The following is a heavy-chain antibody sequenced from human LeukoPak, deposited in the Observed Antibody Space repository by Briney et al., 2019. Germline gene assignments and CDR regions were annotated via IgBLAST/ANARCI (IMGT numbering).Heavy chain of an antibody. J-gene: IGHJ4*02. V-gene: IGHV4-39*07. D-gene: IGHD4-17*01. CDR1: GGSISSYY. CDR3: ASGGFYGDYYFDY. CDR2: IYYSGST. Sequence: SETLSLTCTVSGGSISSYYWVWIRQPPGKGLEWIGSIYYSGSTYYNPSLKSRVTISVDTSKNQFSLKLSSVTAADTAVYYCASGGFYGDYYFDYWGQGTLVTVSS.